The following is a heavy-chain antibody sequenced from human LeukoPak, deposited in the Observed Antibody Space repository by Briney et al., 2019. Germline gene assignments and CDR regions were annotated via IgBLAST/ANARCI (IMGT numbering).Heavy chain of an antibody. J-gene: IGHJ3*02. CDR1: GYTFTGYY. CDR3: ARDSAVYDSSGYFLHAFDI. CDR2: INPNSGGT. D-gene: IGHD3-22*01. V-gene: IGHV1-2*02. Sequence: ASVKVSCKASGYTFTGYYMHWVRQAPGQGLELMGWINPNSGGTRCAQNFQVRVTMTRDTSMSNAYMELSRLRSDDTAVYYCARDSAVYDSSGYFLHAFDIWGQGTMVTVSS.